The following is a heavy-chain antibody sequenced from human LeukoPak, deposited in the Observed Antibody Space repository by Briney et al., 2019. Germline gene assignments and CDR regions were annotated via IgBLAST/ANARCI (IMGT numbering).Heavy chain of an antibody. D-gene: IGHD6-19*01. CDR1: GLTFSDYY. CDR2: ISDSGTSI. V-gene: IGHV3-11*04. CDR3: ATTVAGTRNGFDI. J-gene: IGHJ3*02. Sequence: GGSLRLSCAASGLTFSDYYMSWIRQAPGKGLEWVSYISDSGTSIYYADSVKGRFTISRDNAKNTLYLQMNSLRAEDTALYYCATTVAGTRNGFDIWGQGTMVTVSS.